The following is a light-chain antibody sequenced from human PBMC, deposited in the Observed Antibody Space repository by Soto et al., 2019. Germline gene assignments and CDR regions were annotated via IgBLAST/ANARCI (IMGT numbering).Light chain of an antibody. V-gene: IGLV2-8*01. J-gene: IGLJ1*01. Sequence: QSLLTQPPSSSGSPGQSVTISCTGTSSDVGAYKFVSWYQQHPGKAPKLMIYDVSKRPTGVPDRFSGSKSGNTASLTVSGLQAEDEADYYCSSYAGSSNYVFGTGTKVTVL. CDR2: DVS. CDR1: SSDVGAYKF. CDR3: SSYAGSSNYV.